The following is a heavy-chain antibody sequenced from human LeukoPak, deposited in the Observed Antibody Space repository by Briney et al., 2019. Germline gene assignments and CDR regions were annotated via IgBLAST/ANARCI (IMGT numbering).Heavy chain of an antibody. J-gene: IGHJ5*02. Sequence: PSETLSLTCTVSGGSISNYYWSWIRQPPGKGLEWIGYIYYSGSTNYNPSLKSRVTISVDTSKNQFSLKLSSVTAADTAVYYCARGGITMVRGVIRWFDPWGQGTLVTVSS. CDR1: GGSISNYY. D-gene: IGHD3-10*01. CDR3: ARGGITMVRGVIRWFDP. CDR2: IYYSGST. V-gene: IGHV4-59*01.